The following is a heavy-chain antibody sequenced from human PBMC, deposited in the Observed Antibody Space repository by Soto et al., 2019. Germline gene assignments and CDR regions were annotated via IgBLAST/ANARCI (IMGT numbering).Heavy chain of an antibody. CDR3: ARDSAIAVFGY. Sequence: QVQLQESGPGLVKPSGTLSLTSAVSSGSISSSNWWSWVRQPPGKGLEWIGEIYHSGSTNYNPSLKSQVTTPVDKSKHQFALKLSSVTAADTAVYYCARDSAIAVFGYWGQGTLVTVSS. J-gene: IGHJ4*02. V-gene: IGHV4-4*02. CDR2: IYHSGST. CDR1: SGSISSSNW. D-gene: IGHD6-19*01.